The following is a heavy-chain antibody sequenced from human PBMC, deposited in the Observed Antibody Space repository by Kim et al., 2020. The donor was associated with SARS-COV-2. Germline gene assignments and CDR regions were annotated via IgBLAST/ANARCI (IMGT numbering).Heavy chain of an antibody. V-gene: IGHV4-59*08. CDR3: ARQNLYCSCTSCYYDAFD. D-gene: IGHD2-2*01. Sequence: SETLSLTCTVSGGSISSYYWSWIRQPPGKGLEWIGYIYYSGSSNHNPSLKGRVTISVDTSKNQFSLRLSSVTAADTAVYYCARQNLYCSCTSCYYDAFD. J-gene: IGHJ3*02. CDR2: IYYSGSS. CDR1: GGSISSYY.